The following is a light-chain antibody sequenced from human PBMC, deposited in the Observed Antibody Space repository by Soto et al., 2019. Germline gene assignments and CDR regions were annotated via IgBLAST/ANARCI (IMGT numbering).Light chain of an antibody. CDR2: DAS. CDR3: QQRSNWPPPLT. J-gene: IGKJ4*01. V-gene: IGKV3-11*01. Sequence: EIVLTQSPATLCLSPGERATLSCRASQSVSSYLAWYQQKPGQAPRLLIYDASNRATGIPARFSGSGSGTDFTLTISSLEPEDFAVYYCQQRSNWPPPLTFGGGTKVDIK. CDR1: QSVSSY.